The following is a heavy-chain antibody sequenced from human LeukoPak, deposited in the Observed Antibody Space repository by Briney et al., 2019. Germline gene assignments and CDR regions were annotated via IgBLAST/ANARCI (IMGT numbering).Heavy chain of an antibody. J-gene: IGHJ4*02. D-gene: IGHD2-15*01. CDR2: INPSGGST. Sequence: GASVKVSCKASGYTFTSYYMHWARQAPGQGLEWMGIINPSGGSTSYAQKFQGRVTMTRDTSTSTVYMELSSLRSEDTAVYYCARGRSGCSGGSCYPNHFDYWGQGTLVTVSS. V-gene: IGHV1-46*01. CDR3: ARGRSGCSGGSCYPNHFDY. CDR1: GYTFTSYY.